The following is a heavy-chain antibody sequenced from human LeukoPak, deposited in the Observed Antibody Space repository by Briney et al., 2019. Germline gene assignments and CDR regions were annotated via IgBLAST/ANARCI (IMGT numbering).Heavy chain of an antibody. V-gene: IGHV4-4*07. CDR2: IYTSGST. CDR1: GGSISSYY. CDR3: ARVLPDSGSYYFDY. Sequence: SETLSLTCTVSGGSISSYYWSWIRQPAGKGLEWLGRIYTSGSTNYNPSLKSRVTMSVDTSKNQFSLKLSSVTAADTAVYYCARVLPDSGSYYFDYWGQGTLVTVSS. J-gene: IGHJ4*02. D-gene: IGHD1-26*01.